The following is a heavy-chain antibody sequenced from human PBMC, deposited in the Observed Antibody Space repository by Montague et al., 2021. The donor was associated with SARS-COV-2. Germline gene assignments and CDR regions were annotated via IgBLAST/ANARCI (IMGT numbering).Heavy chain of an antibody. CDR2: ISSSSSYI. Sequence: SLRLSCAASGFTFSSYSMNWVRQAPGKGLEWVSSISSSSSYIYYADSVKGRFTISRDNAKNSLYLQMNSLRAEDTAVYYCATLTHGGYYYGMDVWGQGTTVTASS. V-gene: IGHV3-21*01. J-gene: IGHJ6*02. CDR1: GFTFSSYS. CDR3: ATLTHGGYYYGMDV.